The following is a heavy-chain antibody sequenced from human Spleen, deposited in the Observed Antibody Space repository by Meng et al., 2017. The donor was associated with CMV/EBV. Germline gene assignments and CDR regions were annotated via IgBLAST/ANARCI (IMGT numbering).Heavy chain of an antibody. CDR2: IYYMGNT. J-gene: IGHJ6*02. Sequence: GSLRLSCTVSGGSVSSYYWTWIRQPPGKGLEWIGYIYYMGNTDYNPSLKSRVTISIDTSKNQFSLRVSSVTAADTAVYYCARDSAWGYYCMDVWGQGTTVTVSS. D-gene: IGHD3-16*01. V-gene: IGHV4-59*02. CDR1: GGSVSSYY. CDR3: ARDSAWGYYCMDV.